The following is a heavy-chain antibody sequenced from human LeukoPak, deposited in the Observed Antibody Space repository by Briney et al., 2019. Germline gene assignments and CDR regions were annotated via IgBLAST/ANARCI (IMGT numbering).Heavy chain of an antibody. Sequence: PGRSLRLSCSATGLTFSIYAMHWVRQAPGKGLEYVSPIRSNGGSTYYANSVKGRFTISRDNSKNTLYLQMGSLRAEDMAVYYCARDREGATDYWGQGTLVTVSS. CDR2: IRSNGGST. D-gene: IGHD1-26*01. V-gene: IGHV3-64*01. J-gene: IGHJ4*02. CDR1: GLTFSIYA. CDR3: ARDREGATDY.